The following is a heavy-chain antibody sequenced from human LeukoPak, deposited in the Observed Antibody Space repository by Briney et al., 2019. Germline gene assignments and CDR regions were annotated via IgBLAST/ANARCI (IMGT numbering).Heavy chain of an antibody. CDR2: IKQDGSEK. D-gene: IGHD5-24*01. V-gene: IGHV3-7*01. CDR1: GFTFSSYG. CDR3: AREKQATDAFDI. Sequence: PGRSLRLSCAASGFTFSSYGMHWVRQAPGKGLEWVANIKQDGSEKYYVDSVKGRFTISRDNAKNSLYLQMNSLRAEDTAVYYCAREKQATDAFDIWGQGTMVTVSS. J-gene: IGHJ3*02.